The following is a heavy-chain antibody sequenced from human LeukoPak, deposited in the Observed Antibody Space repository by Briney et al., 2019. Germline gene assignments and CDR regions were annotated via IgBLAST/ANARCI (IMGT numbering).Heavy chain of an antibody. CDR1: GGSISSYY. CDR2: IDFSGST. D-gene: IGHD4-17*01. V-gene: IGHV4-59*01. Sequence: SGTLSLTCTVSGGSISSYYWSWIRQPPGKGLEWIGYIDFSGSTNYNPSLKSRVTISVDTSKNQFSLKLRSVTAADTAVYYCARAAYGDYDLFDYWGQGTLVTVSS. CDR3: ARAAYGDYDLFDY. J-gene: IGHJ4*02.